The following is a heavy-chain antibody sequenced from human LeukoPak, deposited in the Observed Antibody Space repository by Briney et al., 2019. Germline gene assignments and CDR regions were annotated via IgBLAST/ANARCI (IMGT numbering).Heavy chain of an antibody. Sequence: SGTLSLTCTVSGGSISSSSYYWSWIRQPPGKGLEWIGYIYSSGSTNYNPSLKSRVTISVDTSNNQFSLRLSSVTAADTSVYYCAREFIDYSSEGYFDYWGQGTLVTISS. J-gene: IGHJ4*02. CDR3: AREFIDYSSEGYFDY. V-gene: IGHV4-61*01. D-gene: IGHD6-25*01. CDR2: IYSSGST. CDR1: GGSISSSSYY.